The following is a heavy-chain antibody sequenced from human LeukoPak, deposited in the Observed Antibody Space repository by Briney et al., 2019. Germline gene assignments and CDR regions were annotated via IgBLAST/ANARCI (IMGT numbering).Heavy chain of an antibody. D-gene: IGHD2-8*01. CDR1: GFTFSNYN. CDR2: ISSSSSYI. V-gene: IGHV3-21*01. CDR3: ARDLMGGDLHYFYY. Sequence: GGSLRLSCAASGFTFSNYNMNWVRQAPGKGLEWVSSISSSSSYIYYADSVKGRFTISRDNAKNSLYLQMDSLRAEDTAVYYCARDLMGGDLHYFYYWGQGTLVTVSS. J-gene: IGHJ4*02.